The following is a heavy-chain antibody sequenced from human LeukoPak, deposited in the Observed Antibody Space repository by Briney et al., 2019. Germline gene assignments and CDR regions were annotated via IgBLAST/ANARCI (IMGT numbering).Heavy chain of an antibody. D-gene: IGHD3-22*01. CDR2: ISAYNGNT. CDR3: ARDTRNAHGYDSSGYLY. J-gene: IGHJ4*02. V-gene: IGHV1-18*01. CDR1: GYTFTSYG. Sequence: RASVKVSCKASGYTFTSYGISWVRQAPGQGLEWMGWISAYNGNTNYAQKLQGRVTMTTDTSTSTAYMELRSLRSDDTAVYYCARDTRNAHGYDSSGYLYWGQGTLVTVSS.